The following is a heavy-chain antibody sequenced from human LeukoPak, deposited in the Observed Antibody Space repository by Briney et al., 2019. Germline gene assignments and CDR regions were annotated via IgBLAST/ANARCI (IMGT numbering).Heavy chain of an antibody. J-gene: IGHJ3*02. V-gene: IGHV3-23*01. CDR3: ASVWEVRGPNDAFDI. Sequence: PGGSLRLSCAASGFTFRSYAMSWVRQAPGKGLEWVSGISGSGDSTYHADSVKGRFTISRDNAKNSLYLQMNSLRAEDTAVYYCASVWEVRGPNDAFDIWGQGTMVTVSS. CDR2: ISGSGDST. D-gene: IGHD3-10*01. CDR1: GFTFRSYA.